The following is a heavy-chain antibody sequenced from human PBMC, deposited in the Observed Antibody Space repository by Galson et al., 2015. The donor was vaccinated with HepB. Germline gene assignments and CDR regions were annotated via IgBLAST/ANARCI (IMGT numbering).Heavy chain of an antibody. D-gene: IGHD5-18*01. CDR1: GGTFSSYA. V-gene: IGHV1-69*13. Sequence: SVKVSCKASGGTFSSYAISWVRQAPGQGLEWMGGIIPIFGTANYAQKFQGRVTITADESTSTAYMELSSLRSEDTAVYYCAVKYSYGYGGAFDIWGQGTMVTVSS. CDR3: AVKYSYGYGGAFDI. CDR2: IIPIFGTA. J-gene: IGHJ3*02.